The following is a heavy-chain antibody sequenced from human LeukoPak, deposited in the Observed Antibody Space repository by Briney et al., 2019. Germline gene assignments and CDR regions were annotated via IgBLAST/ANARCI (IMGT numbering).Heavy chain of an antibody. CDR3: ARSVGASDAFDI. D-gene: IGHD1-26*01. Sequence: ASVKVSCKASGYTFTSYGISWVRQAPGQGLEWMGWISAYNGNTNYAQKLQGRVTMTTDTSTSTVYMELSSLRSEDTAVYYCARSVGASDAFDIWGQGTMVTVSS. V-gene: IGHV1-18*01. J-gene: IGHJ3*02. CDR2: ISAYNGNT. CDR1: GYTFTSYG.